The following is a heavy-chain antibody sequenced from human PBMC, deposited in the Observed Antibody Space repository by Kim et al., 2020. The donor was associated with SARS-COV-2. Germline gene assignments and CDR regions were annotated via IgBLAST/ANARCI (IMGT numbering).Heavy chain of an antibody. CDR2: T. J-gene: IGHJ4*02. Sequence: TYYADYVKGRYTISRDNSKNTLYLQMNSLRAEDTDVYYCARDTGGGDWDYWGQGTLVTVSS. D-gene: IGHD2-21*02. CDR3: ARDTGGGDWDY. V-gene: IGHV3-66*01.